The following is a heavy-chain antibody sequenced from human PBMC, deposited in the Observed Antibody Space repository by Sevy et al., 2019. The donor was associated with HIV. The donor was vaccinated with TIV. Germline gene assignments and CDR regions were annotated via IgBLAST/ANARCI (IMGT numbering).Heavy chain of an antibody. V-gene: IGHV3-7*01. CDR1: GFTFSNYW. CDR2: IKQDGSEK. J-gene: IGHJ5*02. Sequence: GGSLRLSCAASGFTFSNYWMSWVRQAPGKGLEWVANIKQDGSEKYYVDSVKGRFTISRDNAKNSLSLQMNSLRAGDTAMYYCARDKGKGWFDPWGQGTLVTVSS. CDR3: ARDKGKGWFDP.